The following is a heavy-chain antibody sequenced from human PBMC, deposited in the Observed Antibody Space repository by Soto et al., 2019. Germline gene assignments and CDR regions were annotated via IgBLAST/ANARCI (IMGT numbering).Heavy chain of an antibody. J-gene: IGHJ4*02. D-gene: IGHD6-19*01. CDR3: ARIRRAVAGNLYYFDY. Sequence: ASGPTLVNPTQTLTLTCTFSGFSLSTSGMCVSWIRQPPGKALEWLALIDWDDDKYYSTSLKTRLTISKDTSKNQVVLTMTNMDPVDTATYYCARIRRAVAGNLYYFDYWGQGTLVTVSS. CDR2: IDWDDDK. V-gene: IGHV2-70*01. CDR1: GFSLSTSGMC.